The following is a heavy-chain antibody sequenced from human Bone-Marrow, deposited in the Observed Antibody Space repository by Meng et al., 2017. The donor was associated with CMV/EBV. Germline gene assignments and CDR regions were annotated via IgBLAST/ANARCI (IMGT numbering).Heavy chain of an antibody. CDR1: GGSIRSYY. Sequence: VERKEAGPGLVKPSETLCLTCTGSGGSIRSYYCSWNRQPAGKGLEWIGRIYTSGSTNSNPSLKSRVTMSVDTSQNQFSMKLSSVTAADTAVYYCARDTLGSSGYFDYWGQGTLVTVSS. V-gene: IGHV4-4*07. CDR2: IYTSGST. J-gene: IGHJ4*02. CDR3: ARDTLGSSGYFDY. D-gene: IGHD3-22*01.